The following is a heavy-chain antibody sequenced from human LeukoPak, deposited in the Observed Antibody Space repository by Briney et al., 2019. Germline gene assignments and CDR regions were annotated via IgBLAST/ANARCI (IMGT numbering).Heavy chain of an antibody. J-gene: IGHJ4*02. CDR2: IVPILGIA. V-gene: IGHV1-69*04. CDR1: GGTFSSYA. Sequence: WASVKVSCKASGGTFSSYAISWVRQAPGQGLEWMGRIVPILGIANYAQKFQGRVTITADKSTSTAYMELSSLRSEDTAVYYCAKADATEWVYGYWGQGTLVTVSS. D-gene: IGHD2-8*01. CDR3: AKADATEWVYGY.